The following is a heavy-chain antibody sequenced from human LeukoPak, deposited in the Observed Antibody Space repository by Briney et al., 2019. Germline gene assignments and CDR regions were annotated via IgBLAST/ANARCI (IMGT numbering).Heavy chain of an antibody. CDR2: IYHSGST. CDR1: GGSISSGGYY. J-gene: IGHJ3*02. Sequence: SSQTLSLTCTVSGGSISSGGYYWSWIRQPPGKGLEWIGYIYHSGSTYYNPSLKSRVTISVDRSKNQFSLKLSSVTAADTAVYYCARVTKGLYSSSYAFDIWGQGTMVTVS. V-gene: IGHV4-30-2*01. CDR3: ARVTKGLYSSSYAFDI. D-gene: IGHD6-6*01.